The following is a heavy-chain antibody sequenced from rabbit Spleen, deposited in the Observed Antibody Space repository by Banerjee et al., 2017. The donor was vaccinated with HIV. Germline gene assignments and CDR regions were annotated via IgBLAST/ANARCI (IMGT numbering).Heavy chain of an antibody. CDR1: GFSFSSSDY. D-gene: IGHD5-1*01. CDR3: ARGDAWDGSAFTRLDL. CDR2: INAITGKA. V-gene: IGHV1S40*01. J-gene: IGHJ6*01. Sequence: QSLEESGGDLVKPGASLTLTCTASGFSFSSSDYMCWVRQAPGKGLEWIACINAITGKAVYASWAKGRFTITRSTSLNTVTLQMTSLTAADTATYFSARGDAWDGSAFTRLDLWGPGTLVTVS.